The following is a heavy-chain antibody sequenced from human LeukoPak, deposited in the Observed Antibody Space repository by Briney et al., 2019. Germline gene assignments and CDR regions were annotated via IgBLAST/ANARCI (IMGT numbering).Heavy chain of an antibody. V-gene: IGHV4-31*03. D-gene: IGHD3-22*01. CDR3: ARDSGYDSSGFYYGGFDR. CDR2: IHYSGSP. CDR1: GVSFSSGAYY. Sequence: PSQTLSLTCSVSGVSFSSGAYYWSWIRQLPGKGLEWIGYIHYSGSPYYNPSLKSRVSISVDTSKNQFSLKLSSVTAADTAVYYCARDSGYDSSGFYYGGFDRWGQGTLVTVSS. J-gene: IGHJ5*02.